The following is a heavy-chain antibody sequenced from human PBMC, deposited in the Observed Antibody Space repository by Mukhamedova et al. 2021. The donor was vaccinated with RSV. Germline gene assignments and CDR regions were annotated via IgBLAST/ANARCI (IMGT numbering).Heavy chain of an antibody. CDR2: VNSDGSTT. J-gene: IGHJ2*01. V-gene: IGHV3-74*01. Sequence: GVSRVNSDGSTTSYADSVKGRFTISRDNAKNTLYLQMNSLTVEDTAVYYCVRSFKNYDSSGNYWYFDLWGRGTLVTVSS. D-gene: IGHD3-22*01. CDR3: VRSFKNYDSSGNYWYFDL.